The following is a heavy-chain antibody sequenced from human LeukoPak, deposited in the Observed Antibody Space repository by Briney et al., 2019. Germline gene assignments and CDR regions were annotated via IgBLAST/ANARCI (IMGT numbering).Heavy chain of an antibody. CDR1: GFTFSSYG. D-gene: IGHD2-8*01. CDR2: IWYDGSNK. Sequence: GGSLRLSCAASGFTFSSYGMHWVRQAPGKGLEWVAFIWYDGSNKYYADSVKGRFSISRDSSKNILYLQMNSLRAEDTAVYYCAKDRCSNGIGCYYYYMDVWGKGTTVTISS. J-gene: IGHJ6*03. CDR3: AKDRCSNGIGCYYYYMDV. V-gene: IGHV3-30*02.